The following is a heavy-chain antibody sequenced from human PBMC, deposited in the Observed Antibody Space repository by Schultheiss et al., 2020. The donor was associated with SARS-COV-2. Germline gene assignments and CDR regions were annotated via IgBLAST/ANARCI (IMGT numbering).Heavy chain of an antibody. J-gene: IGHJ4*02. D-gene: IGHD5-18*01. Sequence: SETLSLTCAVSGYSISSGYYWGWIRQPPGKGLEWIGEINHSGSTNYNPSLKSRVTISVDTSRNQFSLKLSSVTAADTAVYYCARGPWSYGYPSLFGYWGQGTLVTVSS. CDR3: ARGPWSYGYPSLFGY. CDR2: INHSGST. CDR1: GYSISSGYY. V-gene: IGHV4-38-2*01.